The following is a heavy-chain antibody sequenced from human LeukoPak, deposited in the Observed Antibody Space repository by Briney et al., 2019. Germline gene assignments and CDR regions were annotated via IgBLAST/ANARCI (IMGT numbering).Heavy chain of an antibody. CDR1: GGSISSYY. D-gene: IGHD4-17*01. J-gene: IGHJ4*02. CDR2: IYYSGST. CDR3: ARGRGDYRGKPFDY. Sequence: SETLSLTCTVSGGSISSYYWSWIRQPPGKGLEWIGYIYYSGSTNYNPSLKSRVTISVDTSKNQFSLRLSSVTAADTAVYYCARGRGDYRGKPFDYWGQGTLVTVSS. V-gene: IGHV4-59*01.